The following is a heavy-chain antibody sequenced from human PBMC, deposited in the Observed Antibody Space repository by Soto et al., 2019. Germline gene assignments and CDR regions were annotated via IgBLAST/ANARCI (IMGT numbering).Heavy chain of an antibody. V-gene: IGHV3-72*01. J-gene: IGHJ6*02. CDR2: TRNKANSYTT. CDR1: GFTLSDHY. Sequence: EVQLVESGGGLVQPGGSLRLSCAASGFTLSDHYMDWVRQAPGKGLEWGGRTRNKANSYTTEYAASVKVRFTLSRDDSEKSLHLQMNSLKTDDTAVYYCTRGAGEPQKLRGYYYGLDVWGLGTTVTVS. D-gene: IGHD6-19*01. CDR3: TRGAGEPQKLRGYYYGLDV.